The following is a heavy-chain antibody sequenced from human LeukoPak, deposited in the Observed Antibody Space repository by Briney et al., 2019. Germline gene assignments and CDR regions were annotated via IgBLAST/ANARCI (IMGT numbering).Heavy chain of an antibody. CDR1: GLTFSSYS. V-gene: IGHV3-21*01. J-gene: IGHJ6*04. CDR3: ARDWGSSGWRYYYYGMDV. CDR2: ISSSSSYI. D-gene: IGHD6-19*01. Sequence: PGGSLRLSCAASGLTFSSYSMNWVRQAPGKGLEWVSSISSSSSYIYYADSVKGRFTISRDNAKNSLYLQMNSLRAEDTAVYYCARDWGSSGWRYYYYGMDVWGKGTTVTVSS.